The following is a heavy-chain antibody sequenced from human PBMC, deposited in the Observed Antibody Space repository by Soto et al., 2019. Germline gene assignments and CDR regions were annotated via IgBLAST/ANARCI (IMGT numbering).Heavy chain of an antibody. CDR1: GFTFSSYS. CDR2: ISSSSSYI. D-gene: IGHD6-6*01. CDR3: ARGGGQLVPGFDY. Sequence: EVQLVESGGGLVKPGGSLRLSCAASGFTFSSYSMNWVRQAPGKGLEWVSSISSSSSYIYYADSVKGRFTISRDNAKNSLYLQMNSRRAEDTAVYYCARGGGQLVPGFDYWGQGTLVTVSS. V-gene: IGHV3-21*01. J-gene: IGHJ4*02.